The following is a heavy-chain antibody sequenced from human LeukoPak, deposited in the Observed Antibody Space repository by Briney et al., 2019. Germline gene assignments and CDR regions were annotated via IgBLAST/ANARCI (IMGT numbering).Heavy chain of an antibody. V-gene: IGHV4-34*01. CDR1: GGSFSGYY. Sequence: PSETLSLTCAVYGGSFSGYYRSWIRQPPGKGLEWIGEINHSGSTNYNPSLKSRVTISVDTSKNQFSLKLSSVTAADTAVYYCARGSEQEGDYFDYWGQGTLVTVSS. CDR3: ARGSEQEGDYFDY. J-gene: IGHJ4*02. CDR2: INHSGST. D-gene: IGHD1/OR15-1a*01.